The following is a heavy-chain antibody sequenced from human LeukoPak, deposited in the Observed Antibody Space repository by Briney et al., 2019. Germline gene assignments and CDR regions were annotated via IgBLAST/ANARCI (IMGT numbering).Heavy chain of an antibody. J-gene: IGHJ4*02. CDR1: GFTFSNYG. CDR3: AKDICGGDCYPHGGY. Sequence: GGSLRLSRAASGFTFSNYGMHWVRQVPGKGLEWVAFIPYDGSNKYYADSLKGRFTISGDNSKNTLYLQMNSLRAEDTAIYYCAKDICGGDCYPHGGYWGQGTLVTVSS. D-gene: IGHD2-21*01. CDR2: IPYDGSNK. V-gene: IGHV3-30*02.